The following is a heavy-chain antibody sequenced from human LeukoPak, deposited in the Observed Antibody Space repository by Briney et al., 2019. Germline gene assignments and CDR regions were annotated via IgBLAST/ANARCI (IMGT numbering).Heavy chain of an antibody. Sequence: PGGSLRLSCAASGFTFSSYAMSWVRQVPGEGLEWVSTASGSSDTTYYSDSVEGRFTISRDNSKNTLYLQMNSLRAEDTAVYYCAKEPLSGGAYYFDYWGQGTLVTVSS. D-gene: IGHD3-10*01. V-gene: IGHV3-23*01. CDR2: ASGSSDTT. J-gene: IGHJ4*02. CDR1: GFTFSSYA. CDR3: AKEPLSGGAYYFDY.